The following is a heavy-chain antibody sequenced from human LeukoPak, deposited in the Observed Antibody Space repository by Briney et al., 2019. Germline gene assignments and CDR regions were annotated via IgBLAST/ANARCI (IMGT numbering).Heavy chain of an antibody. CDR3: AREMTNNWNYGEKDAFDI. J-gene: IGHJ3*02. CDR2: IIPIFGTA. Sequence: SVKVSCKASGYTFTSYYMHWVRQAPGQGLEWMGRIIPIFGTANYAQKFRGRVTITTDESTSTAYMELSSLRSEDTAVYYCAREMTNNWNYGEKDAFDIWGQGTMVTVSS. D-gene: IGHD1-7*01. V-gene: IGHV1-69*05. CDR1: GYTFTSYY.